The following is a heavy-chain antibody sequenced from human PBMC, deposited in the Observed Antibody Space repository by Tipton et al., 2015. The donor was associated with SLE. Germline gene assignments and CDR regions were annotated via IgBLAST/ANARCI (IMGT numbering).Heavy chain of an antibody. CDR3: ASLCLEDIVVVPAACYYGMAV. D-gene: IGHD2-2*01. Sequence: QSGPEVKKPGASVKVSCKASGYTFTSYYTHWVRQAPGQGLEWMGIINPSGGSTSYAQKYQVSVTMTRDTSTSTVYMELSSLRSGSTALTFCASLCLEDIVVVPAACYYGMAVWGHGTTVTVSS. CDR1: GYTFTSYY. CDR2: INPSGGST. V-gene: IGHV1-46*01. J-gene: IGHJ6*02.